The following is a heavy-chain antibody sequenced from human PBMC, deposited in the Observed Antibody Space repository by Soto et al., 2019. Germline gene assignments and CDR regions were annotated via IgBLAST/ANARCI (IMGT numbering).Heavy chain of an antibody. Sequence: PSETLSLTCTVSGGSISSGGYYWSWIRQHPGKGLEWIGYIYYSGSTYYNPSLKSRVTISVDTSKNQFSLKLSSVTAADTAVYYCARDVAASSFNYFDYWGQGTLVTVSS. V-gene: IGHV4-31*03. CDR1: GGSISSGGYY. J-gene: IGHJ4*02. D-gene: IGHD3-3*02. CDR3: ARDVAASSFNYFDY. CDR2: IYYSGST.